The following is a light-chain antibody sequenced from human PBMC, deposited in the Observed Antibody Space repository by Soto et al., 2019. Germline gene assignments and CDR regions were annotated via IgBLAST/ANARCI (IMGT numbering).Light chain of an antibody. Sequence: EKVTTQSPATLSVSPGERVTLSCRASQSIVANLAWYQQKPGQAPRLLISGASTRATGIPDRFIGGGYGTEFTLTITSLQSEDFAVYYCQHYNDLPLTFGQGTKVEIK. CDR1: QSIVAN. CDR3: QHYNDLPLT. J-gene: IGKJ1*01. V-gene: IGKV3-15*01. CDR2: GAS.